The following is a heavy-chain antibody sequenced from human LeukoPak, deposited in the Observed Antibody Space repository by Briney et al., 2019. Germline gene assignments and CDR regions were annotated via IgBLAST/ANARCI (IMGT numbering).Heavy chain of an antibody. Sequence: GGSLRLSCAASGFTFSSYSMNWVRQAPGKRLEWVSSISSSSSYIYYADSVKGRFTISRDNAKNSLYLQMNSLRAEDTAVYYCARGDWNIAFDIWGQGTMVTVSS. J-gene: IGHJ3*02. D-gene: IGHD1/OR15-1a*01. V-gene: IGHV3-21*01. CDR3: ARGDWNIAFDI. CDR1: GFTFSSYS. CDR2: ISSSSSYI.